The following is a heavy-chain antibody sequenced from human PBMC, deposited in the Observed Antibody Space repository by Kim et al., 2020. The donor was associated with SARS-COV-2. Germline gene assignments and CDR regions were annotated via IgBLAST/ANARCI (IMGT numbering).Heavy chain of an antibody. D-gene: IGHD2-15*01. CDR1: GFTFGDYA. CDR3: TGVLGYCSGGSCYFPTV. CDR2: IRSKAYGGTT. Sequence: GGSLRLSCTASGFTFGDYAMSWFRQAPGKGLEWVGFIRSKAYGGTTEYAASVKGRFTISRDDSKSIAYLQMNSLKTEDTAVYYCTGVLGYCSGGSCYFPTVWGQGTLVTVSS. J-gene: IGHJ4*02. V-gene: IGHV3-49*03.